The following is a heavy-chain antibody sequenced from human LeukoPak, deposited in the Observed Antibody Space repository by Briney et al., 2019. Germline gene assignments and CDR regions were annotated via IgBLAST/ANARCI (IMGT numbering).Heavy chain of an antibody. V-gene: IGHV4-39*01. CDR3: ARYRGWLQKGFDY. CDR2: IYYSGST. Sequence: SETLSLTCTVSGGSISSSSYYWGWIRQPPGKGLEWIGSIYYSGSTYYNPSLKSRVTISVDTSKNQFSLKLSSVTAADTAVYYCARYRGWLQKGFDYWGQGTLVTVSS. J-gene: IGHJ4*02. D-gene: IGHD5-24*01. CDR1: GGSISSSSYY.